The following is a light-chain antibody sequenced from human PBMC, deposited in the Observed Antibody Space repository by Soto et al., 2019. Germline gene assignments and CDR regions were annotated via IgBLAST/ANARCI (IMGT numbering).Light chain of an antibody. J-gene: IGKJ5*01. CDR1: QSIRSIY. CDR3: HKYGELAIT. Sequence: ESVLTQSQGTLSLSPGERATLSCRASQSIRSIYLAWYQQKAGQAPRLVIYGTSSRATGIPDRFSGSGSGTDFTLTISRLEPEDFAVYYCHKYGELAITFGQGTRLEIK. CDR2: GTS. V-gene: IGKV3-20*01.